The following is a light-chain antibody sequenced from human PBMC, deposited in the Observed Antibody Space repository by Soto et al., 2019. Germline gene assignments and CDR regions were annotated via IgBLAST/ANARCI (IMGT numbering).Light chain of an antibody. Sequence: QPVLTQSPSASASLGASVNLTCTLSSGHSSYAIAWHQQQPEKGPRYLMKLNSDGSHRKGDGIPDRFSGSSSGAERYLTISSLQSEDAADYYCHNWGSGIPWVFGGGTKLTVL. J-gene: IGLJ3*02. V-gene: IGLV4-69*01. CDR1: SGHSSYA. CDR2: LNSDGSH. CDR3: HNWGSGIPWV.